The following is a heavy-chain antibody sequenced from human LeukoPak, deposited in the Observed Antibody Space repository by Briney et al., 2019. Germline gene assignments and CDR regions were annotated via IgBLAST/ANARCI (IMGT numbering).Heavy chain of an antibody. CDR3: ARGSTVTYNWFDP. CDR1: GGSFSGYY. Sequence: SETLSLTCAVYGGSFSGYYWSWIRQPPGKGLEWIGEINHSGSTNYNPSLKSRVTISVDTSKNQFSLKLSSVTAADTAVYYCARGSTVTYNWFDPWGQGTLVTVSS. V-gene: IGHV4-34*01. J-gene: IGHJ5*02. CDR2: INHSGST. D-gene: IGHD4-17*01.